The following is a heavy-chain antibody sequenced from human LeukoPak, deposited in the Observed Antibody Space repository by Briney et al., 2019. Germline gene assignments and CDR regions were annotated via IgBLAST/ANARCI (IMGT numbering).Heavy chain of an antibody. CDR1: GFTFSSYA. CDR3: TRDAPEAADVYVSMTYLSGYWYFDL. V-gene: IGHV3-49*04. Sequence: GGSLRLSCAASGFTFSSYAMHWVRQAPGKGLEWVGFLRSKPYGGTSEYAASVKGRFTFSRDDSKSIAYLHMDSLKTEDTAVYFCTRDAPEAADVYVSMTYLSGYWYFDLWGRGTLVTVSS. CDR2: LRSKPYGGTS. J-gene: IGHJ2*01. D-gene: IGHD3-16*01.